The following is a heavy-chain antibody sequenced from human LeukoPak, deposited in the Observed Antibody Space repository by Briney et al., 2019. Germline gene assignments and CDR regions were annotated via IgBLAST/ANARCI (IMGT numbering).Heavy chain of an antibody. CDR1: GVSISSGGYY. V-gene: IGHV4-61*02. D-gene: IGHD3-22*01. CDR2: IYSSGST. CDR3: VSAAALTMNVVVLDY. J-gene: IGHJ4*02. Sequence: PSETLSLTCTVSGVSISSGGYYWTWIRQPAGKGLEWIGRIYSSGSTSYNPSLESRVTISLDTSNNQFSLKLTSVTAADKDVYYCVSAAALTMNVVVLDYGGQGALVTVSS.